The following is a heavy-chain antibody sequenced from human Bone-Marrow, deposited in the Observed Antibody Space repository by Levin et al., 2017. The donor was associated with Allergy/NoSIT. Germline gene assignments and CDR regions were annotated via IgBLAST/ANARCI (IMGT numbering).Heavy chain of an antibody. V-gene: IGHV3-74*01. Sequence: GSLRLSCAASGLPFSRYWMHWVRQAPGKGLVWVSRINTDGSNTDYADSVEGRFTVSRDNAKKTVYLQMNSLRAEDTAIYYCARDLYGEGSAYFDLWGRGTLVTVSS. D-gene: IGHD4/OR15-4a*01. CDR3: ARDLYGEGSAYFDL. CDR2: INTDGSNT. CDR1: GLPFSRYW. J-gene: IGHJ2*01.